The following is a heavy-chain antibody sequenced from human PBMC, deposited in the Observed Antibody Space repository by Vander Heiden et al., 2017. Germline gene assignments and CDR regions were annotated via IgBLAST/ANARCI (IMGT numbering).Heavy chain of an antibody. CDR3: ARSLDSSGYYPADF. CDR1: GYTFTTYA. V-gene: IGHV1-3*01. Sequence: QVQLVQSGAEAKKPGASVKVSGKASGYTFTTYAIYWVRHAPGQSLQWIGWITAGNDNTKYSQRLQDRVTITSDTSASTVYMELSSLRSEDTAVYYCARSLDSSGYYPADFWGQGTLVTVSS. D-gene: IGHD3-22*01. CDR2: ITAGNDNT. J-gene: IGHJ4*02.